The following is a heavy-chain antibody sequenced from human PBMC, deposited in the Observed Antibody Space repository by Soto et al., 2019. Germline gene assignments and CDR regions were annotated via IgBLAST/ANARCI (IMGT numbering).Heavy chain of an antibody. J-gene: IGHJ5*02. CDR2: INAGSGDT. Sequence: QAQLVQSGAEVKKPGATVKVSCKASGYTFTTFSMHWLRQAPGQRPEWIGWINAGSGDTKYSQNFQGRVTITRDTSASAVYMELSSLRSEDTAMYYCAKGGYCSSTSCLSWFDPGGQGILVTVSS. V-gene: IGHV1-3*01. CDR1: GYTFTTFS. CDR3: AKGGYCSSTSCLSWFDP. D-gene: IGHD2-2*01.